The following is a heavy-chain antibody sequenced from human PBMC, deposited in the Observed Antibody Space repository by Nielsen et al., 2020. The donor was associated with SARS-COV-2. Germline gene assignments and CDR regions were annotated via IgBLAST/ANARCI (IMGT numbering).Heavy chain of an antibody. V-gene: IGHV3-9*01. Sequence: SLKISCAASGFPFDDYAMHWVRQAPGKGLEWVSGISWNSGSVGYADSVKGRFTISRDAAKNSVDLQMNSLRAEDTALYYCASSGWLDYWGQGTRVTVSS. CDR3: ASSGWLDY. J-gene: IGHJ4*02. CDR2: ISWNSGSV. D-gene: IGHD6-19*01. CDR1: GFPFDDYA.